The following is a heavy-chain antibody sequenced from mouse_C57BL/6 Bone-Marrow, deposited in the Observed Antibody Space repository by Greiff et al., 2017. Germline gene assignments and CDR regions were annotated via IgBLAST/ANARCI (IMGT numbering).Heavy chain of an antibody. Sequence: EVQGVESGAELVRPGASVKLSCTASGFNIKDDYMHWVKQRPEQGLEWIGWIDPENGDTEYASKFQGKATITADTSSNTAYLQLSSLTSEDTAVYYCTGTVVAYYYAMDYWGQGTSVTVSS. CDR3: TGTVVAYYYAMDY. J-gene: IGHJ4*01. D-gene: IGHD1-1*01. CDR1: GFNIKDDY. V-gene: IGHV14-4*01. CDR2: IDPENGDT.